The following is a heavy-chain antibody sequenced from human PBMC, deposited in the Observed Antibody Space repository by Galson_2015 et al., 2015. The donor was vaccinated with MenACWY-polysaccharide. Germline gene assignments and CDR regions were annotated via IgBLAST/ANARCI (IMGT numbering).Heavy chain of an antibody. CDR1: GFTFSDYY. V-gene: IGHV3-11*01. CDR2: TSGNGSAT. Sequence: SLRLSCAASGFTFSDYYMRWIRQAPGKGLEWVSYTSGNGSATYFADSVKGRFIISRDNAKNSLYLQMNSLRDEDTAVYYCTRDTRGERSSYFDNWGQGIQVTVSS. D-gene: IGHD2-21*01. J-gene: IGHJ4*02. CDR3: TRDTRGERSSYFDN.